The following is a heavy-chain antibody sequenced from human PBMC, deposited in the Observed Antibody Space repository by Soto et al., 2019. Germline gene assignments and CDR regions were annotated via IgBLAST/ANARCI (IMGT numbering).Heavy chain of an antibody. Sequence: QLQLQESGSGLVKPSQTLSLTCAVSGGSISSGGYSWSWLRQPPGKGLEWIGYIYHSGSTYYNPSLKSRGTLSVDRSKNQFSLKLSSVTAADTAVYYCARAGGLGAVAADYWGQGTLVTVSS. CDR2: IYHSGST. J-gene: IGHJ4*02. D-gene: IGHD6-19*01. CDR3: ARAGGLGAVAADY. CDR1: GGSISSGGYS. V-gene: IGHV4-30-2*01.